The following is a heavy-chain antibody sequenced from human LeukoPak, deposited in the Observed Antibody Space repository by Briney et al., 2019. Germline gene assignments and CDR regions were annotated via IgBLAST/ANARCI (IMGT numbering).Heavy chain of an antibody. V-gene: IGHV3-7*01. Sequence: GGSLRLSCAASGFTFSSYSMNWVRQAPGKGLEWVANIKQDGSEKYYVDSVKGRFTISRDNAENSLYLQMNSLRAEDTAVYYCARGSGSFYIYWGQGTLVTVSS. J-gene: IGHJ4*02. CDR3: ARGSGSFYIY. CDR2: IKQDGSEK. D-gene: IGHD1-26*01. CDR1: GFTFSSYS.